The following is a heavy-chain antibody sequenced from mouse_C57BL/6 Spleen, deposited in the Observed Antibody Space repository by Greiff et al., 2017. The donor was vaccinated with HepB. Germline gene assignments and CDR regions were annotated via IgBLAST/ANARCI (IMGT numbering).Heavy chain of an antibody. V-gene: IGHV1-52*01. D-gene: IGHD2-2*01. CDR3: ARREGYPYAMDY. Sequence: QVHVKQPGAELVRPGSSVKLSCKASGYTFTSYWMHWVKQRPIQGLEWIGNIDPSDSETHYNQKFKDKATLTVDKSSSTAYMQLSSLTSEDSAVYYCARREGYPYAMDYWGQGTSVTVSS. CDR1: GYTFTSYW. J-gene: IGHJ4*01. CDR2: IDPSDSET.